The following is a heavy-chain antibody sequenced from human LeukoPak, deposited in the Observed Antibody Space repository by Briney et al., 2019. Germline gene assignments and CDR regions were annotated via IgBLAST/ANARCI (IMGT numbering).Heavy chain of an antibody. CDR3: ASRIFGVATLSET. V-gene: IGHV1-8*01. D-gene: IGHD3-3*02. J-gene: IGHJ5*02. Sequence: ASVKVSRKASGYTFTSYDINWVRQATGQGLEWMGWMNPNSGNTGYAQKFQGRVTMTRNTSISTAYMELSSLRSEDTAVYYCASRIFGVATLSETWGQGTLVTVSS. CDR1: GYTFTSYD. CDR2: MNPNSGNT.